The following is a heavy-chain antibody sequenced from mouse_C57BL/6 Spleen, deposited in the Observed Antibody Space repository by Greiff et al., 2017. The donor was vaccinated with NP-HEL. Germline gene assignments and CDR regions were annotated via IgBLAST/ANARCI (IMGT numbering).Heavy chain of an antibody. D-gene: IGHD1-1*01. CDR1: GYTFTDYY. CDR3: ARVYYYGSRGMDY. CDR2: IYPGSGNT. J-gene: IGHJ4*01. V-gene: IGHV1-76*01. Sequence: QVQLQQSGAELVRPGASVKLSCKASGYTFTDYYINWVKQRPGQGLEWIARIYPGSGNTYYNEKFKGKATLTAEKSSSTAYMQLSSLTSEDSAVYFCARVYYYGSRGMDYWGQGTSVTVSS.